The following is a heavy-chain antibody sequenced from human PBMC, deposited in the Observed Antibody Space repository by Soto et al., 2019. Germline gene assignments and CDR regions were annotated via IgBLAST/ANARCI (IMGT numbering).Heavy chain of an antibody. CDR2: IYYSGST. CDR3: ARRGRHYDNLTGSAHGMDV. V-gene: IGHV4-39*01. CDR1: GGSISSSSYY. Sequence: QLQLQESGPGLVKPSETLSLTCTVSGGSISSSSYYWGWIRQPPGKGLEWIGSIYYSGSTYYNPSLKSRVTISVDTSKNQFSLKLSSVTAADTAVYYCARRGRHYDNLTGSAHGMDVWGQGTTVTVSS. J-gene: IGHJ6*02. D-gene: IGHD3-9*01.